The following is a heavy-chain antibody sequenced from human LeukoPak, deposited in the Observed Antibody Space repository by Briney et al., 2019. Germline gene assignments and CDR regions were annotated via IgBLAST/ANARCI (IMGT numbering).Heavy chain of an antibody. Sequence: PGGSLRLSCAASGFTFSSYSMSWVRQAPGKGLEWVSSVGSSSSYIYYADSVRGRFTVSRDNAKNSLYLQMNGLRAVDTAVYYCARGWSSYYFDYWGQGTLVTASS. V-gene: IGHV3-21*01. J-gene: IGHJ4*02. D-gene: IGHD2-15*01. CDR1: GFTFSSYS. CDR3: ARGWSSYYFDY. CDR2: VGSSSSYI.